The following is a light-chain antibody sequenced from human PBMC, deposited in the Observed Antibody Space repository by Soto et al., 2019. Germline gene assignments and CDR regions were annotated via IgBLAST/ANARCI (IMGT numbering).Light chain of an antibody. CDR2: GIS. V-gene: IGKV3-20*01. CDR3: QQYSSLPHT. CDR1: QSVTNRY. J-gene: IGKJ2*01. Sequence: ERVLTPSPGTLSLSPGERATLSCRASQSVTNRYFAWYQQRPGQAPRLLIYGISNRATGIPDRFSGSGSGTDFTLTISRLEPEDFVVYYCQQYSSLPHTVGQGTKLEV.